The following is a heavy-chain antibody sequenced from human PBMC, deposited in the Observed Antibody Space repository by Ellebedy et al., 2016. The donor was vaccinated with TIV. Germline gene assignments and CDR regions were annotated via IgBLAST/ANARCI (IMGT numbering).Heavy chain of an antibody. CDR1: GFTFSTYS. CDR3: AREGRDGYNPYFDY. V-gene: IGHV3-48*02. D-gene: IGHD5-24*01. CDR2: MSSSTGDK. Sequence: GGSLRLSCAASGFTFSTYSMAWVRQAPGKGLEWVSYMSSSTGDKYYADSVKVRFTISRVNAENSLYLQMNSLRDEDTAVYYCAREGRDGYNPYFDYWGQGILVTVSS. J-gene: IGHJ4*02.